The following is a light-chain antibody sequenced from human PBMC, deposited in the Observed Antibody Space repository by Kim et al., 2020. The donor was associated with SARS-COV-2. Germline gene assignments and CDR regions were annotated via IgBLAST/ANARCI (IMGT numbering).Light chain of an antibody. CDR1: SSNIGSTS. Sequence: GQRVAISCSGGSSNIGSTSVYWYQQLPGTAPKLLIHRNNQRPSGVPDRFSGSKSGTSASLAISGLRSEDEADYYCAAWDDSLSAWVFGGGTQLTVL. J-gene: IGLJ3*02. V-gene: IGLV1-47*01. CDR3: AAWDDSLSAWV. CDR2: RNN.